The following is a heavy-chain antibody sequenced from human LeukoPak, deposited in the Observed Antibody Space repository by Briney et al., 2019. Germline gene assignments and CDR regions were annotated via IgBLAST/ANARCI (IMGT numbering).Heavy chain of an antibody. CDR1: GGSISSSSYY. D-gene: IGHD3-10*01. CDR3: AMRDIYYGSVDY. CDR2: IYYSGST. J-gene: IGHJ4*02. V-gene: IGHV4-39*01. Sequence: SETLSLTCTVSGGSISSSSYYWGWIRQPPGKGLEWIGSIYYSGSTYYNPSLTSRVTISVDTSKNQFSLKLSSVTAADTAVYYCAMRDIYYGSVDYWGQGTLVTVSS.